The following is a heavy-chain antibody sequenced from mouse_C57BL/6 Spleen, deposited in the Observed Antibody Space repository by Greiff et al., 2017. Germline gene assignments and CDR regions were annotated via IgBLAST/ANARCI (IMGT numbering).Heavy chain of an antibody. V-gene: IGHV1-15*01. CDR3: TSGGNYEDYAMDY. D-gene: IGHD2-1*01. CDR1: GYTFTDYE. J-gene: IGHJ4*01. Sequence: QVQLQQSGAELVRPGASVTLSCKASGYTFTDYEMHWVKQTPVHGLEWIGAIDPETGGTAYNQKFKGKAILTADKSTSTAYMELRSLTSEDSAVYYCTSGGNYEDYAMDYWGQGTSVTVSS. CDR2: IDPETGGT.